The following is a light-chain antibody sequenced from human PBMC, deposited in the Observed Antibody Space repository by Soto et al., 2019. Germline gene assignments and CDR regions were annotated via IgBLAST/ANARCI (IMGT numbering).Light chain of an antibody. CDR1: QSVTNNY. J-gene: IGKJ1*01. V-gene: IGKV3-20*01. CDR3: QQYGTSQWT. CDR2: GAS. Sequence: VLTQSPATLSLSPGERATLSCRASQSVTNNYLTWYQQKPGQAPRLLISGASSRATGIPDRFSGSGSGTDFTLTISRLEPEDSAVFYCQQYGTSQWTFGQGTKVDIK.